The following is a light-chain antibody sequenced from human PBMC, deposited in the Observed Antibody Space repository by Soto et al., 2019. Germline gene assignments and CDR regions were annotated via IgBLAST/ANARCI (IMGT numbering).Light chain of an antibody. CDR1: QSVSSSY. V-gene: IGKV3-20*01. CDR2: GAS. CDR3: QQYGSSPVT. J-gene: IGKJ5*01. Sequence: EIVLTQSPGTLSLSPGERATLSCRASQSVSSSYLAWYQQKPGQAPRLLIYGASSRATGIPDRFSGSGSGTDFTLTISRLEPEDFAVYFCQQYGSSPVTFDQGTRLEIK.